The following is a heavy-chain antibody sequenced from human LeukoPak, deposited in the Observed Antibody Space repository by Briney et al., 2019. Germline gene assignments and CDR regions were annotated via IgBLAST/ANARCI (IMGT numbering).Heavy chain of an antibody. CDR2: IYISGST. D-gene: IGHD6-19*01. Sequence: PSQTLSLTCTVSGGSISSGSYYWSWIRQPAGKGLEWIGHIYISGSTNYNPSLKSRVTISVDTSKNQFSLKLSSVTAADTAVYYRARDLAVAGRVYNWFDPWGQGTLVTVSS. V-gene: IGHV4-61*09. J-gene: IGHJ5*02. CDR1: GGSISSGSYY. CDR3: ARDLAVAGRVYNWFDP.